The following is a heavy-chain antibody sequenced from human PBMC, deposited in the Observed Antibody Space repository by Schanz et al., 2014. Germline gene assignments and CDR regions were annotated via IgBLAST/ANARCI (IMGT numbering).Heavy chain of an antibody. CDR3: AGLGPATSPDYHYHMDV. CDR2: IFYSGTT. V-gene: IGHV4-39*01. CDR1: SGSITDNYDY. Sequence: QLHLQESGPGLVKPSETLSLTCTVSSGSITDNYDYWGWFRQVPGRRLEYIVEIFYSGTTHYHPARTRRATISLHASRKQSSQRLTSGTAADSAVYVCAGLGPATSPDYHYHMDVWGQGTTVVVSS. J-gene: IGHJ6*02.